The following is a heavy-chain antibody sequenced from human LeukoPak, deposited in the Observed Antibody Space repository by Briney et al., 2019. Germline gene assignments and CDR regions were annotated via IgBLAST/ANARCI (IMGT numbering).Heavy chain of an antibody. J-gene: IGHJ4*02. D-gene: IGHD5-12*01. CDR2: INPNSGGT. Sequence: GASVKVSCKASGYTFTSYYMHWVRQAPGQGLEWMGWINPNSGGTNYAQKFQGRVTMTTDTSTSTAYMELRSLRSDDTAVYYCARMATTTHPIDYWGQGTLVTVSS. CDR3: ARMATTTHPIDY. CDR1: GYTFTSYY. V-gene: IGHV1-2*02.